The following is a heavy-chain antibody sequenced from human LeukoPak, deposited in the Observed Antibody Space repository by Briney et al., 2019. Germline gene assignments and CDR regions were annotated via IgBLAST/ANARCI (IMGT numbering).Heavy chain of an antibody. J-gene: IGHJ6*03. CDR2: IYTSGST. D-gene: IGHD1-26*01. CDR1: GGSISSYY. CDR3: ARVVSGGPSTYYYYMDV. V-gene: IGHV4-4*07. Sequence: SETLSLTCTVSGGSISSYYWSWIRQPAGKGLEWIGRIYTSGSTNYNPSLKSRVTMSVDTSKNQFSLKLSSVTAADTAVYYCARVVSGGPSTYYYYMDVWGKGTTVTVSS.